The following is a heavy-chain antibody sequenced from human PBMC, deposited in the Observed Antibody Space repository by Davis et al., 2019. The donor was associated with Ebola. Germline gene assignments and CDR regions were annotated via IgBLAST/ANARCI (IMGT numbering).Heavy chain of an antibody. CDR1: GDSITSNYYY. CDR3: ARRALYSSGWYGQEGYYFDY. J-gene: IGHJ4*02. Sequence: SETLSLTCSVSGDSITSNYYYWGWIRQPPGKGLEWIGNINSRGSTYYDPSLKSRATISVDTSQNQFSLRLTSVTAADTAVYYCARRALYSSGWYGQEGYYFDYWGQGTLVTVSS. D-gene: IGHD6-19*01. CDR2: INSRGST. V-gene: IGHV4-39*01.